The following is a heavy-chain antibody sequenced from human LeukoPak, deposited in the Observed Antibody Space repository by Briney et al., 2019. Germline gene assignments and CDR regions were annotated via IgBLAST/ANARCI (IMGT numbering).Heavy chain of an antibody. CDR3: ARDHLGDGAFDI. J-gene: IGHJ3*02. CDR2: ISSSSSYI. Sequence: GGSLRLSCAASGFTFSSYSMNWVRQAPGKGLEWVSSISSSSSYIYYADSVKGRFTISRDNAKNSLYLQMNSLRAEDTAVYYCARDHLGDGAFDIWGQGTMVTVSS. V-gene: IGHV3-21*01. CDR1: GFTFSSYS. D-gene: IGHD2-21*02.